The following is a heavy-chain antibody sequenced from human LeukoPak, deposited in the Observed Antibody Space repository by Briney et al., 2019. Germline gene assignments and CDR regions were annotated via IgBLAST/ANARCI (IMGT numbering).Heavy chain of an antibody. J-gene: IGHJ3*02. CDR2: IKSKTDGGTT. CDR1: GFTFSNAW. Sequence: GGSLRLSCAASGFTFSNAWMSWVRQAPGKGLEWVGRIKSKTDGGTTDYAAPVKGRFTISRDDSKNTLYLQMNSLKTEDTAVYYCTTDLGMTTVTIGAFDIWGQGTMVTVSS. D-gene: IGHD4-17*01. V-gene: IGHV3-15*01. CDR3: TTDLGMTTVTIGAFDI.